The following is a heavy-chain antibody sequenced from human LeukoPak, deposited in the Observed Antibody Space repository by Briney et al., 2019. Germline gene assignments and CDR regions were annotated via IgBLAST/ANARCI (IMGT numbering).Heavy chain of an antibody. CDR2: IYSGGST. CDR1: GFTVSSNY. Sequence: PGGSLRLSCAASGFTVSSNYMSWVRQAPGKGLEWVSVIYSGGSTYYADSVKGRFTISRDNSKTTVYLHMSSLRAEDTAIYYCAKGRIVDANFDYWGQGTLVTVSS. D-gene: IGHD3-16*02. CDR3: AKGRIVDANFDY. V-gene: IGHV3-53*01. J-gene: IGHJ4*02.